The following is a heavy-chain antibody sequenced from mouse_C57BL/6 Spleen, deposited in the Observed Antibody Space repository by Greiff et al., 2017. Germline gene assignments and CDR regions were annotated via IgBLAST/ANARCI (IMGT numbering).Heavy chain of an antibody. CDR2: ISDGGSYT. D-gene: IGHD5-1*01. CDR3: ARGGGSTYLYY. J-gene: IGHJ3*01. V-gene: IGHV5-4*03. Sequence: EVKLVESGGGLVKPGGSLKLSCAASGFTFSSYAMSWVRQTPEKRLEWVATISDGGSYTYYPDNVKGRFTISRDNAKNNLYLQMSHLKSEDTAMYYCARGGGSTYLYYWGKGTLVTVSA. CDR1: GFTFSSYA.